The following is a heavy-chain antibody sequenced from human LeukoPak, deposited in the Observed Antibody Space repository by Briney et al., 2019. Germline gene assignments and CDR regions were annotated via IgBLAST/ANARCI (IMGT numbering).Heavy chain of an antibody. CDR2: IWYDGSNK. J-gene: IGHJ4*02. V-gene: IGHV3-33*06. CDR3: AKDKGSSGWSEDY. D-gene: IGHD6-19*01. CDR1: GFTFSSYG. Sequence: PGGSLRLSCAASGFTFSSYGMHWVRQAPGKGLEWVAVIWYDGSNKYYADSVKGRFTISRDNSKSTLYLQMNSLRAEDTAVYYCAKDKGSSGWSEDYWGQGTLVTVSS.